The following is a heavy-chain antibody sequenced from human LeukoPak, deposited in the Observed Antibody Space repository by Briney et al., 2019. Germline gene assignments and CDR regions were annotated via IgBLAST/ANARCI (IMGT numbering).Heavy chain of an antibody. J-gene: IGHJ6*02. CDR1: GGTFSNYA. CDR2: IIPIFGAA. D-gene: IGHD2-8*01. V-gene: IGHV1-69*13. Sequence: SVKVSCKASGGTFSNYAISWVRQAPGQGLEWMGGIIPIFGAANYAQKFQGKVTITADESTSTAYMELSSLRSEDTAVYYCARVAPYCTNGVCYMANYYYYGMDVWGQGTTVTVSS. CDR3: ARVAPYCTNGVCYMANYYYYGMDV.